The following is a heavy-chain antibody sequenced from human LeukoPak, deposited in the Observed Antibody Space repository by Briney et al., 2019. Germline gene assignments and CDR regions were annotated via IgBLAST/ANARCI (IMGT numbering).Heavy chain of an antibody. CDR3: ARLKYYDSTGYSPGYYMDV. CDR2: IYISGST. CDR1: GGSIINYY. D-gene: IGHD3-22*01. J-gene: IGHJ6*03. Sequence: SETLSLTCTVSGGSIINYYWSWIRQSAGTGLEWVGRIYISGSTNYNPSLQSRLSMSVDTSKNQFSLRLTSVSAADTAVYYCARLKYYDSTGYSPGYYMDVWGKGITVTVSS. V-gene: IGHV4-4*07.